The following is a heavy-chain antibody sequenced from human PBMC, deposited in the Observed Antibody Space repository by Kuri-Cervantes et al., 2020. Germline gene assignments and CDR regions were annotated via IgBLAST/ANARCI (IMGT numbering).Heavy chain of an antibody. CDR2: IYYSGST. J-gene: IGHJ5*02. V-gene: IGHV4-61*01. CDR3: ARASYCGGDCSPRFDP. D-gene: IGHD2-21*01. Sequence: SETLSLTCTVSGGSVSSGSYYWSWIRQPPGKGLEWIGYIYYSGSTNYNPSLKSRVTISVDTSKNQLSLKLSSVTAADTAVYYCARASYCGGDCSPRFDPWGQGTLVTVSS. CDR1: GGSVSSGSYY.